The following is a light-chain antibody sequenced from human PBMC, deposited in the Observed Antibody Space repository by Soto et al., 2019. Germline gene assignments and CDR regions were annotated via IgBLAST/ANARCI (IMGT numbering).Light chain of an antibody. V-gene: IGLV1-36*01. CDR3: AAWDDSLNGRM. Sequence: QSVLTQPPSVSEAPRQRVTISCSGSSSNIGNNAVNWYQQLPGKAPKLLIYYDDLLPSGVSDRFSGSKSGTSASLAISRLQSEDEANYYCAAWDDSLNGRMFGGGTKLTVL. CDR1: SSNIGNNA. CDR2: YDD. J-gene: IGLJ3*02.